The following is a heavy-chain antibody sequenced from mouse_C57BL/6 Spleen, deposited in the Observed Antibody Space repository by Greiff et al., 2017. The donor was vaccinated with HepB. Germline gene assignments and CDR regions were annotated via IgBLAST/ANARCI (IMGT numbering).Heavy chain of an antibody. CDR1: GFTFSSYG. CDR2: ISSGGSYT. Sequence: EVHLVESGGDLVKPGGSLKLSCAASGFTFSSYGMSWVRQTPDKRLEWVATISSGGSYTYYPDSVKGRFTISRYNAKNTLYLQMSRLKSEDTAMYYCARQDSNYVGAWFAYWGQGTLVTVSA. J-gene: IGHJ3*01. V-gene: IGHV5-6*01. CDR3: ARQDSNYVGAWFAY. D-gene: IGHD2-5*01.